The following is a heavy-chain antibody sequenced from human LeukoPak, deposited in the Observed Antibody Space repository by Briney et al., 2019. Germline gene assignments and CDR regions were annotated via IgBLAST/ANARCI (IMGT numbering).Heavy chain of an antibody. CDR1: GESFSGYY. CDR3: ARVGGGSVIFDY. V-gene: IGHV4-30-4*01. CDR2: IYYSGST. D-gene: IGHD3-16*01. Sequence: KPSETLSLTCAVYGESFSGYYWSWIRQPPGKGLEWIGYIYYSGSTYYNPSLKSRVTVSVDTSKNQFSLKLSSVTAADTAVYYCARVGGGSVIFDYWGQGTLVTVSS. J-gene: IGHJ4*02.